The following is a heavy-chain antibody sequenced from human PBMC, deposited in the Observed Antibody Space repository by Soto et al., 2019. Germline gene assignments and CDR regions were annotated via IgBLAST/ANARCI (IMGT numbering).Heavy chain of an antibody. D-gene: IGHD6-19*01. Sequence: GGSLRLSCEVSGLTFSSEEMNWVRQAPGKGLEWVAYIQNSGSPIYYADSLKGRFTISRDNAKNSLYLQMSSLTAEDTAVYYCARGYHSGWHFGHWGQGALVTVSS. CDR2: IQNSGSPI. CDR1: GLTFSSEE. J-gene: IGHJ4*02. CDR3: ARGYHSGWHFGH. V-gene: IGHV3-48*03.